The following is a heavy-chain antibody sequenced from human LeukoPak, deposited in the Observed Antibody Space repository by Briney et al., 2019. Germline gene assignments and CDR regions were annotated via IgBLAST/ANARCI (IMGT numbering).Heavy chain of an antibody. J-gene: IGHJ4*02. V-gene: IGHV3-9*01. CDR2: ISWNSGSI. CDR3: AKDMGSGYYFVDY. D-gene: IGHD3-22*01. CDR1: GFTFDDYA. Sequence: GGSLRLSCAASGFTFDDYAMRWVRQAPGKGLEWVSGISWNSGSIGYADSVKGRFTISRDNAKNSLYLQMNSLRAEDTALYYCAKDMGSGYYFVDYWGQGTLVTVSS.